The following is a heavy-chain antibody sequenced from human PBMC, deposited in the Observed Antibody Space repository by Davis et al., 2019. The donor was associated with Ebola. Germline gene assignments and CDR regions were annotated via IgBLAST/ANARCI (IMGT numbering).Heavy chain of an antibody. V-gene: IGHV3-23*01. D-gene: IGHD6-19*01. CDR1: GFTFSSYE. Sequence: GESLKISCAASGFTFSSYEMNWVRQAPGKGLEWVSLIGHSGSPTYYADSVKGRFTISRENSKNTLYLQMISLRADDTAVYYCAAGTTSDWYGYWGQGTLVTVSS. J-gene: IGHJ4*02. CDR3: AAGTTSDWYGY. CDR2: IGHSGSPT.